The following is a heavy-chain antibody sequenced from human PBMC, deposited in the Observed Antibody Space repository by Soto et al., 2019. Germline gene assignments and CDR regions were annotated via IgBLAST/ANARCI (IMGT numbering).Heavy chain of an antibody. V-gene: IGHV1-8*01. CDR2: MNPNSGNT. J-gene: IGHJ6*02. D-gene: IGHD1-20*01. CDR3: AREGDNWKEAAYYYGMDV. Sequence: QVQLVQSGAEVKKPGASVKVSCKASGYTFTSYDINWVRQATGQGLEWMGWMNPNSGNTGYAQKFQGRVTMTRNTSISTAYMELSSLRSEDTAVYYCAREGDNWKEAAYYYGMDVWGQGTTVTVSS. CDR1: GYTFTSYD.